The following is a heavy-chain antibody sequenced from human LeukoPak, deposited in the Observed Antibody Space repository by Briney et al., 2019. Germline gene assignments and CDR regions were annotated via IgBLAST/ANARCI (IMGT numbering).Heavy chain of an antibody. J-gene: IGHJ4*02. D-gene: IGHD5-12*01. CDR3: ARGASVDIVATIDY. V-gene: IGHV1-69*04. Sequence: ASVNVSCKASGGTFSSYAISWVRQAPGQGLEWMGRIIPILGIANYAQKFQGRVTITADKSTSTAYMELSSLRSEDTAVYYCARGASVDIVATIDYWGQGTLVTVSS. CDR2: IIPILGIA. CDR1: GGTFSSYA.